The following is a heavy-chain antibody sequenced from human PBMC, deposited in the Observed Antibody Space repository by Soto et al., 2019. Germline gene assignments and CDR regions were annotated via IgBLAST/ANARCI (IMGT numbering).Heavy chain of an antibody. D-gene: IGHD1-7*01. CDR2: ISANSGNT. V-gene: IGHV1-18*04. CDR1: GYSFTSYG. CDR3: ARASASNWNYVSSSS. Sequence: AAVKVSCKASGYSFTSYGFNWVRQAPGQGLEWMGWISANSGNTNYAQNLQGRVTMTTDTSTSTAYMELRSLTSDDTAVYYCARASASNWNYVSSSSWGQGTLVTVSS. J-gene: IGHJ4*02.